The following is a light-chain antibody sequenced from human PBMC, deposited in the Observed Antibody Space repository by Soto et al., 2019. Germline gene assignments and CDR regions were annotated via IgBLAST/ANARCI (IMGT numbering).Light chain of an antibody. J-gene: IGLJ1*01. CDR2: DVS. Sequence: QSVLTQPRSVSGSPGQSVTISCTGTSSDVGGYNYVSWYQQNPGKAPKLMIYDVSRRPSGVPDRFSGSKSGNTASLTISGXXXXXXXXYYXCTYAGSYTSLVFGTGTK. V-gene: IGLV2-11*01. CDR3: CTYAGSYTSLV. CDR1: SSDVGGYNY.